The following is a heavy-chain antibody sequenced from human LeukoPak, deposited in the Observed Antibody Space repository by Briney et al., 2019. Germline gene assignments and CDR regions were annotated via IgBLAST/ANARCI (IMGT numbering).Heavy chain of an antibody. D-gene: IGHD5-18*01. CDR1: GFTFSSYS. CDR2: ISSSSSYI. V-gene: IGHV3-21*01. Sequence: GGSLRLSCAASGFTFSSYSMNWVRQAPGKGLEWVSSISSSSSYIYYADSVKGRFTISRDNAKNSLYLQMNSLRAEDTAVYYCARIIGYSYGPHDYWGQGTLVTVSS. CDR3: ARIIGYSYGPHDY. J-gene: IGHJ4*02.